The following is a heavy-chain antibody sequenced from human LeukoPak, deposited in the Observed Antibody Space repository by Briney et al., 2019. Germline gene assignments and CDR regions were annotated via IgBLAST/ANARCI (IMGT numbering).Heavy chain of an antibody. CDR2: IYYTGST. J-gene: IGHJ4*02. CDR3: ARDPTY. Sequence: SETLSLTCTVSGDSINSYYWTWIRQAPGKGLEWIGYIYYTGSTNYSPSLKSRVSISIDPSKNQFSLKLTSVTAADTAVYYCARDPTYWGQGIPVTVSS. CDR1: GDSINSYY. V-gene: IGHV4-59*01.